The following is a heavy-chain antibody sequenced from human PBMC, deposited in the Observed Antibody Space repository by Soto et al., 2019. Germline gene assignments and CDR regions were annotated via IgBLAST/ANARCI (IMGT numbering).Heavy chain of an antibody. CDR1: GFNFSTYA. V-gene: IGHV3-23*01. J-gene: IGHJ6*02. CDR2: ITGSGEAT. CDR3: AMQRVWFGGTPGRDV. Sequence: EVQLLESGGGSVQPGGSLRLSCAASGFNFSTYAMSWVRQAQGKGLEWVSAITGSGEATYYAVSVQGRFTISRDNSKNTLFLEMDRLRGEESDLYYCAMQRVWFGGTPGRDVWGQGTTGTFSS. D-gene: IGHD3-10*01.